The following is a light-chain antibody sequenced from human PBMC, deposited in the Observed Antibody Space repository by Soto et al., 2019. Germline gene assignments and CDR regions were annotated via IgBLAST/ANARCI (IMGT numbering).Light chain of an antibody. V-gene: IGKV3-20*01. J-gene: IGKJ1*01. CDR3: QQYGTSPPGT. CDR1: QSVSSN. CDR2: GAS. Sequence: EIMMTQSPATLSVSPGERAALSCRASQSVSSNLAWYQQKPGQAPRLLIYGASSRATGIPDRFSGSGSGTDFTLTISRLEPEDFAVYYCQQYGTSPPGTFGQGTKVDIK.